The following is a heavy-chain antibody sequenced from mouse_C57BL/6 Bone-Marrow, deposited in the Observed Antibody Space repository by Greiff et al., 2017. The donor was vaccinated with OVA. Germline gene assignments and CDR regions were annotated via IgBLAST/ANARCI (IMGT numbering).Heavy chain of an antibody. CDR2: INPNNGGT. D-gene: IGHD2-5*01. V-gene: IGHV1-26*01. J-gene: IGHJ2*01. CDR3: ARENYSIDY. CDR1: GYTFTDYY. Sequence: EVQLQQSGPELVKPGASVKISCKASGYTFTDYYMNWVKQSHGKSLEWIGDINPNNGGTSYNQKFKGKATLTVDKSSSTAYMELRSLTSEDSAVYYCARENYSIDYWGQGTTLTVS.